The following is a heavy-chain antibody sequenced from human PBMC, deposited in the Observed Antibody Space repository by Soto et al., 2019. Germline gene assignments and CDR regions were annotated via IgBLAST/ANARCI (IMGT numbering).Heavy chain of an antibody. CDR1: GGSISSGDYY. D-gene: IGHD4-17*01. J-gene: IGHJ4*02. Sequence: SETLSLTCTVSGGSISSGDYYWSWIRQPPGKGLEWIGYIYYSGSTYYNPSLKSRVTISVDTSKNQFSLKLSSVTAADTAVYYCPRAEIDYGDSVFDYWGQGTLVTVSS. CDR3: PRAEIDYGDSVFDY. CDR2: IYYSGST. V-gene: IGHV4-30-4*01.